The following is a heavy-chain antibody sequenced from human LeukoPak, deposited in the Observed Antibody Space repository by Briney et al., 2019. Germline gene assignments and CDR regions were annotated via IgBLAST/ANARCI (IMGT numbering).Heavy chain of an antibody. J-gene: IGHJ6*03. CDR1: GFYFSGYS. CDR3: ARVEATTGRNYHYYYMDV. CDR2: INTGSTYM. Sequence: GGSLRLSCAASGFYFSGYSMNWVRQAPGKGLEWVSSINTGSTYMYYADSVKGRFTISRDNAKNSLHLQMYSLRAEDTAVYFCARVEATTGRNYHYYYMDVWGKGTTVTVSS. D-gene: IGHD1-1*01. V-gene: IGHV3-21*01.